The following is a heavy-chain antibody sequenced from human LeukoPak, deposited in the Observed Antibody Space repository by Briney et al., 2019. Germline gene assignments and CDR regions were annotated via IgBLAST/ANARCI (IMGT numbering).Heavy chain of an antibody. V-gene: IGHV4-38-2*02. D-gene: IGHD3-9*01. CDR1: GYSISSGYY. J-gene: IGHJ3*02. Sequence: SETLSLTCTVSGYSISSGYYWGWIRQPPGKGLEWIGSIYHSGSTYYNPSLKSRVTISVDTSKNQFSLKLSSVTAADTAVYYCARDPGNAYGLRYFDWFSSGSGDDAFDIWGQGTMVTVSS. CDR2: IYHSGST. CDR3: ARDPGNAYGLRYFDWFSSGSGDDAFDI.